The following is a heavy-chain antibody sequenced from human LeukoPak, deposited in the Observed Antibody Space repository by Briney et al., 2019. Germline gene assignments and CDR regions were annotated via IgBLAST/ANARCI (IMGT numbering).Heavy chain of an antibody. CDR3: ARYRSFDY. Sequence: GGSLRLSCAASGFSFNNYGMHWVRRAPGKGLEWVAFIRYDGSNKYYSDSVKGRFTISRDNSKNTLYLQMKSLRTEDTAVYSCARYRSFDYWGQGTLVTVSS. J-gene: IGHJ4*02. CDR1: GFSFNNYG. CDR2: IRYDGSNK. V-gene: IGHV3-30*02. D-gene: IGHD1-14*01.